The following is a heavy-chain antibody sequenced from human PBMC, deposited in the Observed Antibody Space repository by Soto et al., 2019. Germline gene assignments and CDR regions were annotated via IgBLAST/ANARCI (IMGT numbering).Heavy chain of an antibody. CDR2: ISAYNGNT. CDR3: AREGWELLHHYYYYGMDV. D-gene: IGHD1-26*01. Sequence: GSVKVSCKASGYTFTSYGISWVRQAPGQGLEWMGWISAYNGNTNYAQKLQGRVTMTTDTSTSTAYMELRSLRSDDTAVYYCAREGWELLHHYYYYGMDVWGQGTTVTVSS. J-gene: IGHJ6*02. CDR1: GYTFTSYG. V-gene: IGHV1-18*01.